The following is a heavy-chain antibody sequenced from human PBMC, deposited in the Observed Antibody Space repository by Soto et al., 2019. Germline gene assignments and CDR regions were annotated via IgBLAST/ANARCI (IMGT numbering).Heavy chain of an antibody. J-gene: IGHJ4*02. D-gene: IGHD5-12*01. CDR3: ARVVATMRREPYLDY. CDR1: GFTFSSYW. CDR2: IKQDGSEK. Sequence: SGGSLRLSCAASGFTFSSYWMSWVRQAPGKGLEWVANIKQDGSEKYYVDSVKGRFTISRDNAKNSLYLQMNSLRAEDTAVYYCARVVATMRREPYLDYWGQGTLVTVSS. V-gene: IGHV3-7*01.